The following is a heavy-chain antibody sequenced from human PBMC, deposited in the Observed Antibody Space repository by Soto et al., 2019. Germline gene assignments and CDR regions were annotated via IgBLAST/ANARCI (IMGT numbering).Heavy chain of an antibody. D-gene: IGHD6-19*01. CDR2: IYWDDDK. CDR1: GGSISSGDYY. CDR3: AHRRSNGWYDFDY. V-gene: IGHV2-5*08. J-gene: IGHJ4*02. Sequence: TLSLTCTVSGGSISSGDYYWSWIRQPPGKALEWLGLIYWDDDKRYSPSLKSRLTITKDTSKNQVVLTMTNMDPVDTATYYCAHRRSNGWYDFDYWGQGTLVTVSS.